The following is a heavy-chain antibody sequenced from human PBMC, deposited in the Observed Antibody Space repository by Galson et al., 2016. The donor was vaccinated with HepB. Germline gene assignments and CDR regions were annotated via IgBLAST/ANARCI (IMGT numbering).Heavy chain of an antibody. J-gene: IGHJ4*02. CDR2: INRDGSSA. V-gene: IGHV3-74*01. Sequence: SLRLSCAASGFTLSSYWMHWVRQTPGKGLVWVSRINRDGSSANYADSVKGRFTISRDNAKNTLFLQINSLRAEDTAVYYCARGEGRYTDEWGQGTLVTVCS. CDR3: ARGEGRYTDE. D-gene: IGHD1-26*01. CDR1: GFTLSSYW.